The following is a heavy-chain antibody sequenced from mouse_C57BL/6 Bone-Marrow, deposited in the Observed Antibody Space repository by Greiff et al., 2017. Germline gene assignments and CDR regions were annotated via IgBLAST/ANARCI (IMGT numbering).Heavy chain of an antibody. J-gene: IGHJ2*01. CDR3: ARGLITTVVARAY. V-gene: IGHV1-81*01. Sequence: QVQLQQSGAELARPGASVKLSCKASGYTFTSYGISWVKQRTGQGLEWIGEIYPRSGNTYYNEKFKGKDTLTADKSSSTAYMELRSLTSEDSAVYFCARGLITTVVARAYWGQGTTLTVSS. D-gene: IGHD1-1*01. CDR1: GYTFTSYG. CDR2: IYPRSGNT.